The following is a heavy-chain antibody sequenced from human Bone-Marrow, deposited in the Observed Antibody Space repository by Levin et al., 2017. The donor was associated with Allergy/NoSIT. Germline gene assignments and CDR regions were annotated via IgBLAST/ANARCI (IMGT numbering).Heavy chain of an antibody. D-gene: IGHD5-12*01. CDR3: ARGLVAGNDAFDI. CDR1: GGSFSGFY. V-gene: IGHV4-34*01. Sequence: SQTLSLTCAVYGGSFSGFYWSWIRHIPGKGLEWIGEINDGGSINTNPSLKSRVTVSIDTSKKQVSLKVRAVTAADRGVYYCARGLVAGNDAFDIWGQGTKVAVSS. CDR2: INDGGSI. J-gene: IGHJ3*02.